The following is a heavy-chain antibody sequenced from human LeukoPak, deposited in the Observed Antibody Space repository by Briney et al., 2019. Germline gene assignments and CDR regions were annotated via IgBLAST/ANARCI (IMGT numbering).Heavy chain of an antibody. V-gene: IGHV1-8*01. J-gene: IGHJ6*02. CDR2: MNPNSGNT. Sequence: ASVKCSCKACGYTFTSYDINWVRQATGHGLAWIASMNPNSGNTGYAQKFQGRVTMTRNTSISTAYMELSSLRSEDTAVYYCARVSTLPNYYYYYYGMDVWGQGTTVTVSS. CDR1: GYTFTSYD. D-gene: IGHD1-1*01. CDR3: ARVSTLPNYYYYYYGMDV.